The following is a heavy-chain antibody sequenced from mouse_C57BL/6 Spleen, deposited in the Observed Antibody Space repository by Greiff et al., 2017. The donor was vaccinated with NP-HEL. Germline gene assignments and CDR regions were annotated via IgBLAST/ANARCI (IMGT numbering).Heavy chain of an antibody. CDR3: ARGGYNGAGGGLDY. CDR2: IYPGSGST. CDR1: GYTFTSYW. V-gene: IGHV1-64*01. D-gene: IGHD1-3*01. Sequence: QVQLQQSGAELVKPGASVKFSCKASGYTFTSYWMHWVKQRPGQGLEWIGLIYPGSGSTNYNEKFKGKATLTADKSSSTAYMQLSSLTSEDSAVYCSARGGYNGAGGGLDYWGKGTTVTAS. J-gene: IGHJ4*01.